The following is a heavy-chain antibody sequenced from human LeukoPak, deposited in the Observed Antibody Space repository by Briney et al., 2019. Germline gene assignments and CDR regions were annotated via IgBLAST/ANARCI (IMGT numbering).Heavy chain of an antibody. J-gene: IGHJ5*02. CDR3: ARARGSGSYPNWFDP. D-gene: IGHD3-10*01. CDR1: GFTFSSYA. CDR2: ISYDGSNK. V-gene: IGHV3-30*04. Sequence: GGSLRLSCAASGFTFSSYAMHWVRRAPGKGLEWVAVISYDGSNKYYADSVKGRFTISRDNSKNTLYLQMNSLRAEDTAVYYCARARGSGSYPNWFDPWGQGTLVTVSS.